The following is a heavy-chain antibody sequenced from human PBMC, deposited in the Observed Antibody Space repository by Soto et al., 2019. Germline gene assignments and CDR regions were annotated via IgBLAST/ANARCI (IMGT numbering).Heavy chain of an antibody. V-gene: IGHV4-59*01. CDR1: GGSISSYY. CDR2: IYYSGST. J-gene: IGHJ6*02. Sequence: SETLSLTCTVSGGSISSYYWSWIRQPPGKGLEWIGYIYYSGSTNYNPSLKSRVTISVDTSKNQFSLKLSSVTAADTAVYYCARDRNELTYMIGYYYYGMDVWGQGTTVTVSS. D-gene: IGHD3-22*01. CDR3: ARDRNELTYMIGYYYYGMDV.